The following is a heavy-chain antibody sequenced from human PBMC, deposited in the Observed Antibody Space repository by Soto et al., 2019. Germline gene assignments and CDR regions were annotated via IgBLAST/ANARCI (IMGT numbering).Heavy chain of an antibody. Sequence: SETLSLTCTVSGGSISSGGYYWSWIRQPPGKGLEWIGEINHSGSTNYNPSLKSRVTISVDTSKNQFSLKLSSVTAADTAVYYCARKRGYSYGYGMDVWGQGTTVTVSS. CDR3: ARKRGYSYGYGMDV. V-gene: IGHV4-31*03. D-gene: IGHD5-18*01. CDR2: INHSGST. CDR1: GGSISSGGYY. J-gene: IGHJ6*02.